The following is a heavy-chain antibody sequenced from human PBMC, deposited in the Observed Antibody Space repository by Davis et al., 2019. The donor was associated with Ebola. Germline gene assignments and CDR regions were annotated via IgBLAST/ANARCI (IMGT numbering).Heavy chain of an antibody. D-gene: IGHD6-25*01. CDR2: IDFHGSGT. CDR3: AKAAAYGMDV. CDR1: GFTFNKYW. J-gene: IGHJ6*04. Sequence: PGGSLRLSCAASGFTFNKYWMQWVRQAPGKGLVWVSSIDFHGSGTTYTDSVKGRFTVSRDNAKNTLYLQMNSLRGEDTAVYYCAKAAAYGMDVWGKGTTVTVSS. V-gene: IGHV3-74*01.